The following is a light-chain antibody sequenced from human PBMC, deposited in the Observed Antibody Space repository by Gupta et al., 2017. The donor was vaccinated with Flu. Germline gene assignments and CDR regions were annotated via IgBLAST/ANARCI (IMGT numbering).Light chain of an antibody. Sequence: QSVLTQQPPSVSAAPGQRVTISCSGAYYNIKNNYVSWYHQLPGTAPKLLIYEDNKRPSGIPDRFSGSRSGTSATLAITGLQTGDEADYYCGTYDSHLNGVIFGGGTKVTVL. J-gene: IGLJ2*01. CDR1: YYNIKNNY. CDR3: GTYDSHLNGVI. V-gene: IGLV1-51*02. CDR2: EDN.